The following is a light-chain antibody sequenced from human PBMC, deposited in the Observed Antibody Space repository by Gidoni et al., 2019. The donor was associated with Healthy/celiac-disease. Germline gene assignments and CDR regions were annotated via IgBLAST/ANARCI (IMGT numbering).Light chain of an antibody. Sequence: GQRVTISCSGSSANIGSNTVNWYQQHPGTAPKLLIYSNNQRPSGVPDRFSGSKSGTSASLAIRGLQSEDEADYYCAAWDDSLNGVFGGGTKLTVL. CDR1: SANIGSNT. CDR2: SNN. CDR3: AAWDDSLNGV. V-gene: IGLV1-44*01. J-gene: IGLJ3*02.